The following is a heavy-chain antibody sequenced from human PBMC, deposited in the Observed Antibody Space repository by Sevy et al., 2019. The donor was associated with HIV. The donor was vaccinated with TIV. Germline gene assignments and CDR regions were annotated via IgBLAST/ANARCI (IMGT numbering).Heavy chain of an antibody. V-gene: IGHV4-59*13. CDR3: ARAGVYSGQVLFDY. CDR1: GGSISSYY. CDR2: IYYSGST. D-gene: IGHD1-26*01. J-gene: IGHJ4*02. Sequence: SETLSLTCTVSGGSISSYYWSWIRQPPGKGLEWVGYIYYSGSTNYNPSLKNRVTISVDTSKNQFSLKLRSVTAADTAVYYCARAGVYSGQVLFDYWGQGTLVTVSS.